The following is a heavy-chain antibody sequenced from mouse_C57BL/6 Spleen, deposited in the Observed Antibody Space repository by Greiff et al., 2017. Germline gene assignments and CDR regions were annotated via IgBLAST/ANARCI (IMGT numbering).Heavy chain of an antibody. Sequence: EVQRVESGPELVKPGASVKMSCKASGYTFTDYNMHWVKQSHGKSLEWIGYINPNNGGTSYNQKFKGKATLTVNKSSSTAYMELRSLTSEDSAVYYCARRRVRRPDYWGVDYWGQGTTLTVSS. J-gene: IGHJ2*01. CDR3: ARRRVRRPDYWGVDY. CDR2: INPNNGGT. V-gene: IGHV1-22*01. D-gene: IGHD2-13*01. CDR1: GYTFTDYN.